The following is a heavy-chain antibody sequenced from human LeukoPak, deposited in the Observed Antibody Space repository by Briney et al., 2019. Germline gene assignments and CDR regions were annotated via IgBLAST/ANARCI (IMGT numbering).Heavy chain of an antibody. J-gene: IGHJ4*02. Sequence: GGSLRLSCTVSGFTFRNYWMAWVRQAPGKGLEWVSNIRGDEGDKNSVDFVKGRFTISRDNAKKSLYLQMNSLRVEDTAVYYCARDVGGALDYWGQGTLVTVSS. CDR2: IRGDEGDK. CDR3: ARDVGGALDY. CDR1: GFTFRNYW. V-gene: IGHV3-7*03. D-gene: IGHD4-17*01.